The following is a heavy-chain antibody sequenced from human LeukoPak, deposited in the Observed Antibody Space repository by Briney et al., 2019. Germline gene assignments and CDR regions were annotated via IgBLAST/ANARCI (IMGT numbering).Heavy chain of an antibody. CDR1: GGSFSGYY. D-gene: IGHD3-10*01. Sequence: SETLSLTCAVYGGSFSGYYWSWIRQPPGKALEWIGEINHSGSTNYNPSLKSRVTISVDTSKNRFSLKLSSVTAADTAVYYCARGKSLWFGELLGFYYWGQGTLVTVSS. V-gene: IGHV4-34*01. CDR3: ARGKSLWFGELLGFYY. J-gene: IGHJ4*02. CDR2: INHSGST.